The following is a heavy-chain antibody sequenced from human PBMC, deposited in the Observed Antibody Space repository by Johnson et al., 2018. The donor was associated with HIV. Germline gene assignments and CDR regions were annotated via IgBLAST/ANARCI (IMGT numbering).Heavy chain of an antibody. Sequence: DVQVVESGGGVVRPGGSLRLSCAASGFTFDDYGMSWVRQAPGKGLEWVSSINWNGGSTGYADSVKGRFTISRDNSKNTLYLQMGSLRAEDMTVYYCAKLIEYHEDGWDACDLWGQGTMVTVSS. D-gene: IGHD2-2*01. CDR2: INWNGGST. CDR3: AKLIEYHEDGWDACDL. V-gene: IGHV3-20*04. J-gene: IGHJ3*01. CDR1: GFTFDDYG.